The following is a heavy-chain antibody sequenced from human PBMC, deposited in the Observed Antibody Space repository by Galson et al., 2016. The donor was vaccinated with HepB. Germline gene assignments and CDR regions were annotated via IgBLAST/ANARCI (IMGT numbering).Heavy chain of an antibody. CDR3: ARGRWQLD. D-gene: IGHD6-13*01. CDR2: ISSRGGRT. V-gene: IGHV3-23*01. CDR1: GLTFSSYA. J-gene: IGHJ4*02. Sequence: SLRLSCAASGLTFSSYAMSWVRQAPGKGLEWVSSISSRGGRTYYTDSVKGRFTVSRDNSKNTLYLQMNSLRAEDTAVYYCARGRWQLDWGQGTLVTVSS.